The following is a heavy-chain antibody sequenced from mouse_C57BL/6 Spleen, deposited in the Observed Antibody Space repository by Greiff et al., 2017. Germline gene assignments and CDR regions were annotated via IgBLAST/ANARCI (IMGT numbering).Heavy chain of an antibody. CDR2: INPNNGGT. CDR3: ARGNGDYPNAY. Sequence: VQLQQSGPELVKPGASVKIPCKASGYTFTDYNMDWVKQSHGKSLEWIGDINPNNGGTIYNQKFKGKATLTVDKSSSTAYMELRSLTSEDTAVYYCARGNGDYPNAYWGQGTLVTVSA. D-gene: IGHD2-4*01. J-gene: IGHJ3*01. CDR1: GYTFTDYN. V-gene: IGHV1-18*01.